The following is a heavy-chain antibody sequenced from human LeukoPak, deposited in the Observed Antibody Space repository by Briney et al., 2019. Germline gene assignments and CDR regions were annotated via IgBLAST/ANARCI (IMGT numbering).Heavy chain of an antibody. CDR1: GGTFSSYA. CDR2: IIPIFGTA. V-gene: IGHV1-69*06. J-gene: IGHJ5*02. CDR3: ASGYCTNGVCYRSGEYWFDP. D-gene: IGHD2-8*01. Sequence: SVKVSCKASGGTFSSYAISWVRQAPGQGLEWMGGIIPIFGTANYAQKFQGRVTTTADKSTSTAYMELSSLRSEDTAVYYCASGYCTNGVCYRSGEYWFDPWGQGTLVTVSS.